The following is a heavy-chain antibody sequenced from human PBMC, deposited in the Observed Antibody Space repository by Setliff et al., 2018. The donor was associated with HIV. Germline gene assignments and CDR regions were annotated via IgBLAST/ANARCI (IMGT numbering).Heavy chain of an antibody. J-gene: IGHJ4*02. CDR3: ARVTSGTTAGDY. Sequence: PGGSLRLSCAASGFTFSTYEMTWVRQAPGKGLECISYITRSSSRILYADSVKGRFTVSRDNAKNSLFLQMNSLRAEDTAVYYCARVTSGTTAGDYWGQGTLVTV. D-gene: IGHD1-1*01. CDR1: GFTFSTYE. V-gene: IGHV3-48*03. CDR2: ITRSSSRI.